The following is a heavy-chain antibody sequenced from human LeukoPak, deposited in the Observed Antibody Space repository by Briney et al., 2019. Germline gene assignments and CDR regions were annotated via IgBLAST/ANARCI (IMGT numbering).Heavy chain of an antibody. CDR2: IYTTGST. CDR1: GGSISSYY. CDR3: ARDRTYGGNSGFDY. Sequence: SETLSLTCTVSGGSISSYYWSWIRQPAGKGLEWIGRIYTTGSTNYNPCLKSRVTMSVDTSKNQFSLNLGSVSAADTAVYYCARDRTYGGNSGFDYWGQGTLVTVSS. J-gene: IGHJ4*02. D-gene: IGHD4-23*01. V-gene: IGHV4-4*07.